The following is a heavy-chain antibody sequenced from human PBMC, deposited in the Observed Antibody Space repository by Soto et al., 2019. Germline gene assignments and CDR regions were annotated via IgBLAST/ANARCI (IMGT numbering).Heavy chain of an antibody. CDR2: IHHSGNT. V-gene: IGHV4-31*03. CDR3: ARPNYDICTGLSGFDI. Sequence: QVQLQESGPGLVKPSQTLSLTCIVSGDSITSGNYYWSWIRQHPGKGLEWIGYIHHSGNTYYIPSLTSRLSLSMDTSKNQFSLQLSSVTAADTALYYCARPNYDICTGLSGFDIWGQGTMVTVSS. D-gene: IGHD3-9*01. J-gene: IGHJ3*02. CDR1: GDSITSGNYY.